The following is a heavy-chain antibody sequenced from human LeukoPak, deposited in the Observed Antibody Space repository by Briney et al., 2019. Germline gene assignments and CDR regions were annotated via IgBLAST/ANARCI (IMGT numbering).Heavy chain of an antibody. V-gene: IGHV1-8*01. J-gene: IGHJ6*03. CDR1: GYTFTSYD. CDR2: MNPNSGNT. Sequence: ASVKVSCKASGYTFTSYDINWVRQATGQGLEWMGWMNPNSGNTGYAQKFQGRVTMTRNTSISTAYMELSSLRSEDTAVCYCARGPPAVYYYYYYYMDVWGKGTTVTVSS. D-gene: IGHD2-2*01. CDR3: ARGPPAVYYYYYYYMDV.